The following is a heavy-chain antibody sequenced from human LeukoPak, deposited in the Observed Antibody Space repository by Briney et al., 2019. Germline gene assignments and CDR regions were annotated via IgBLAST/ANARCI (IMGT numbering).Heavy chain of an antibody. Sequence: PGGSLRLSCAASGFTFSSYGMHWVRQAPGKGLEWVAVISYDGSNKYYADSVKGRFTISRDNSKNTLYLQMNSLRAEDTAVYYCAGPYCSGGSCYSSIYYYYGMDVWGQGTTVTVSS. CDR2: ISYDGSNK. CDR1: GFTFSSYG. D-gene: IGHD2-15*01. J-gene: IGHJ6*02. V-gene: IGHV3-30*03. CDR3: AGPYCSGGSCYSSIYYYYGMDV.